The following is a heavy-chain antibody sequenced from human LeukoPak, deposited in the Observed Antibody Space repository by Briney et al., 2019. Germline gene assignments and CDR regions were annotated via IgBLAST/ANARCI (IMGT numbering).Heavy chain of an antibody. CDR2: IYHSGST. Sequence: PSETLSLTCAVSGGSISSSNWWSWVRQPPGKGLEWIGEIYHSGSTNYNPSLKSRVTISVDKSKNQFSLKLSSVTAADTAVYYCARDTYYYDSSGYRNDAFDIWGQGTMVTVSS. D-gene: IGHD3-22*01. J-gene: IGHJ3*02. V-gene: IGHV4-4*02. CDR3: ARDTYYYDSSGYRNDAFDI. CDR1: GGSISSSNW.